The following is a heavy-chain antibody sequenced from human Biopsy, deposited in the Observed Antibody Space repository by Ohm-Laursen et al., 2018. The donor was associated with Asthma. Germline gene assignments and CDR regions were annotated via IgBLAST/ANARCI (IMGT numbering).Heavy chain of an antibody. Sequence: GSSVKVSCKASGGTFSSYSVSWVRQAPGRGLEWMGGIIPIFGTANYAQKFQGRVTITADESTCTAYMELSSLRSEDTAVYYCARHPYVDGSDNYYYRGNDYYLGMDVWGQGTTVTVSS. D-gene: IGHD3-10*01. J-gene: IGHJ6*02. CDR1: GGTFSSYS. CDR3: ARHPYVDGSDNYYYRGNDYYLGMDV. CDR2: IIPIFGTA. V-gene: IGHV1-69*01.